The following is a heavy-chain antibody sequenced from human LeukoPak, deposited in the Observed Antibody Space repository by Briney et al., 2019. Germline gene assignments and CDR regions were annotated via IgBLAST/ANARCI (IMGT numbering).Heavy chain of an antibody. V-gene: IGHV3-23*01. CDR1: GFNFNNFA. CDR3: AKGAEIDH. Sequence: GRSLRLSCAASGFNFNNFAMSWVRQAPGKGLEWLSAMTGPADTTYYAESVKGRFTISRDYSKSMVFLQMNSLRVEDTAIYYCAKGAEIDHWGQGTLVTVSS. CDR2: MTGPADTT. J-gene: IGHJ4*02.